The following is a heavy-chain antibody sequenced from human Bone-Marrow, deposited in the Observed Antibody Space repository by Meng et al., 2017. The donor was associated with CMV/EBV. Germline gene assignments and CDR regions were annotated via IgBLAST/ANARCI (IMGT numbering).Heavy chain of an antibody. J-gene: IGHJ5*02. CDR3: ARGRNWFDP. CDR1: GFTFSSYW. CDR2: INSDGSST. Sequence: ETLSLTCAASGFTFSSYWMHWVRQAPGKGLVWVSRINSDGSSTSYADSVKGRFTISRDNAKNTLYLQMNSLRAEDTAVYYCARGRNWFDPWGQGTLVTVSS. V-gene: IGHV3-74*01.